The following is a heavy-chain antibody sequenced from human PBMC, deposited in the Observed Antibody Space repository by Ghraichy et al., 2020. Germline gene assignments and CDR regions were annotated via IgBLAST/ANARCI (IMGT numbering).Heavy chain of an antibody. CDR2: IHHSGIT. CDR3: ARLANDAFDI. J-gene: IGHJ3*02. CDR1: GYSISSGYY. V-gene: IGHV4-38-2*01. Sequence: SETLSLTCAVSGYSISSGYYWGWIRQSPGKGLEWIGSIHHSGITTYKPSLMSRVTISVDTSRNQFSLKLSSVTAADTAVYYCARLANDAFDIWGQGTMVTVSS.